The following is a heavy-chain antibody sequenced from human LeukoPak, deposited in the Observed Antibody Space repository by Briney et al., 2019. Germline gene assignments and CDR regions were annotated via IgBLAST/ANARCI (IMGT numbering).Heavy chain of an antibody. CDR2: ITSSGSTI. D-gene: IGHD3-22*01. J-gene: IGHJ4*02. CDR1: GFTFSDYY. Sequence: GGSLRLSCAASGFTFSDYYMNWIRQAPGKGLEWISYITSSGSTIYYADSVKGRFTISRDNAKNSLYLQMNSLRAEDTAVYYCARLLYYSDSSPLYYWGQGTLVTVSS. CDR3: ARLLYYSDSSPLYY. V-gene: IGHV3-11*01.